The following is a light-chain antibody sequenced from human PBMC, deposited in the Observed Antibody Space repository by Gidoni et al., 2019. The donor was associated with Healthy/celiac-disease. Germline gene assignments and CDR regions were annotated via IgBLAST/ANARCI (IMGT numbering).Light chain of an antibody. CDR3: SSYTSSSTRRFV. J-gene: IGLJ1*01. Sequence: QSALTQPASVSGSPGQSITISCTGTSSYVGAYDYVSWYQQHPGKAPKLMIFDVSNRPSGVSNRFSGSKSGNTASLTISGLQTEDEADYYCSSYTSSSTRRFVFGSGTKVTVL. CDR1: SSYVGAYDY. V-gene: IGLV2-14*03. CDR2: DVS.